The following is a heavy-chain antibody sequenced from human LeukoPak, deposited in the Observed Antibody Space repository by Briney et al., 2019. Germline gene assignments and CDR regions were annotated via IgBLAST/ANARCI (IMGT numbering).Heavy chain of an antibody. CDR3: ARAYSSSWYYFDY. CDR2: ISSSNSYI. D-gene: IGHD6-13*01. Sequence: GGSLRLSCAASGFTFSSYSMNWVRQAPGKGLEWVSSISSSNSYIYYADSVKGRFTISRDNAKNSLYLQMNSLRAEDTAVYYCARAYSSSWYYFDYWGQGTLVTVSS. V-gene: IGHV3-21*01. CDR1: GFTFSSYS. J-gene: IGHJ4*02.